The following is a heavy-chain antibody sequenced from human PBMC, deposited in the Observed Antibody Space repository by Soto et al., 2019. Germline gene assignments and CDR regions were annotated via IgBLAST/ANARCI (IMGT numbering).Heavy chain of an antibody. Sequence: SETLSLTCTVSGGSISSGGYYWSWVRQHPGKGLEWIGYTYYSGSAYYSPSLKSRVTISVDTTKNQFSLKLSSVTAADTAVYYCARDLWGYCGTDCYPLDVWGQGTTVTVSS. D-gene: IGHD2-21*02. V-gene: IGHV4-31*03. CDR1: GGSISSGGYY. J-gene: IGHJ6*02. CDR3: ARDLWGYCGTDCYPLDV. CDR2: TYYSGSA.